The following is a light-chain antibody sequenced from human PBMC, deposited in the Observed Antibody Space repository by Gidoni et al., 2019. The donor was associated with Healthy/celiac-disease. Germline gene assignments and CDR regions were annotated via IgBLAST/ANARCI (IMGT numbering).Light chain of an antibody. CDR3: QPYATHPPRLT. V-gene: IGKV1-33*01. J-gene: IGKJ4*01. CDR1: QDISNY. CDR2: DAC. Sequence: DIQMTQSPSSLSASVGDRVTITCQASQDISNYLYWYQQKPGKAPKLLIYDACNLETGVPSRFSGSGSGTDCTFIINRLQPEDIATYFCQPYATHPPRLTFGRGTKVEI.